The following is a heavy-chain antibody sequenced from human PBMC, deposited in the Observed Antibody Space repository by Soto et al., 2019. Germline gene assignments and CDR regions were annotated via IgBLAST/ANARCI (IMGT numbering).Heavy chain of an antibody. CDR2: ISYDGSNK. Sequence: QVQLVESGGGVVQPGRSLRLSCAASGFTFSSYGMHWVRQAPGKGLEWVAVISYDGSNKYYADSVKGRFTISRDNSKNTLYLQMNSLRAEDTAVYYCAKYAVRGIDYWGQGTLVTVSS. CDR3: AKYAVRGIDY. V-gene: IGHV3-30*18. J-gene: IGHJ4*02. CDR1: GFTFSSYG. D-gene: IGHD3-10*01.